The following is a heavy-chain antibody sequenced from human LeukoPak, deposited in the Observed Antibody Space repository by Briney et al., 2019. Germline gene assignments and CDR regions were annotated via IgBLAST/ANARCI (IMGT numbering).Heavy chain of an antibody. D-gene: IGHD2-2*01. CDR3: ARDGQSCSSTSCYVDAFDI. Sequence: SETLSLTCTVSGGSISSYYWSWIRQPAGKGLEWIGRIYTSGSTNYNPSLKSRVTMSVDTSKNQFSLKLSSVTAADTAVYYCARDGQSCSSTSCYVDAFDIWGQGTMVTVSS. V-gene: IGHV4-4*07. CDR1: GGSISSYY. CDR2: IYTSGST. J-gene: IGHJ3*02.